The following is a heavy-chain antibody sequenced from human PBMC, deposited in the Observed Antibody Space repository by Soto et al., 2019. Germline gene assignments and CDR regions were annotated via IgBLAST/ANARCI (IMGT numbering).Heavy chain of an antibody. V-gene: IGHV2-5*02. J-gene: IGHJ5*02. CDR1: GFSLSTSGVG. CDR2: IYWDDDK. CDR3: AHRTGYSPGGRPWFDP. Sequence: TLSLTCTVSGFSLSTSGVGVGWIRQPPGKALEWLALIYWDDDKRYSPSLKSRLTITKDTSKNQVVLTMTNMDPVDTATYYCAHRTGYSPGGRPWFDPWGQGTLVTVSS. D-gene: IGHD2-15*01.